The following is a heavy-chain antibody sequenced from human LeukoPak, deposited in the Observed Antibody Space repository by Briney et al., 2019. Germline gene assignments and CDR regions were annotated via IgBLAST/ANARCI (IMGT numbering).Heavy chain of an antibody. CDR2: IYYSGST. CDR3: ARGGITVVTRFVDY. D-gene: IGHD4-23*01. CDR1: GGSISSGGYY. J-gene: IGHJ4*02. V-gene: IGHV4-31*03. Sequence: SQTLSLTCTVSGGSISSGGYYWRWIRQHPGKGLEWIGYIYYSGSTYYNPSLKSRVTISVDTSKNQFSLKLSSVTAADTAVYYCARGGITVVTRFVDYWGQGTLVTVSS.